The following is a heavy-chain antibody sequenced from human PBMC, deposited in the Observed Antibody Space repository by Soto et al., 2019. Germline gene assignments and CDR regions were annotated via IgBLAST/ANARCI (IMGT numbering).Heavy chain of an antibody. CDR2: ISAYNGNT. D-gene: IGHD3-10*01. CDR3: ARSLWFGEPSGYYYGMDV. Sequence: GASVKVSCKASGYTFTSYGISWVRQAPGQGLERMGWISAYNGNTNYAQKLQGRVTMTTDTSTSTAYMELRSLRSDDTAVYYCARSLWFGEPSGYYYGMDVWGQGTTVTVSS. CDR1: GYTFTSYG. V-gene: IGHV1-18*01. J-gene: IGHJ6*02.